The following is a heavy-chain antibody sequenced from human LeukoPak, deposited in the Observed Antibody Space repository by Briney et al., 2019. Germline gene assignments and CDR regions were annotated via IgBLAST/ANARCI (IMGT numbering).Heavy chain of an antibody. CDR2: ISGSGGST. Sequence: PGGSLRLSCAASGLTFSSYAKSWVRQAPGEGLEWVPAISGSGGSTYYADSVTGRFTISRDNSKNTLYPQMNSLRAEDTAVYYCAKDFWVREWAFDYWGQGTLVTVSS. J-gene: IGHJ4*02. CDR3: AKDFWVREWAFDY. D-gene: IGHD3-3*01. CDR1: GLTFSSYA. V-gene: IGHV3-23*01.